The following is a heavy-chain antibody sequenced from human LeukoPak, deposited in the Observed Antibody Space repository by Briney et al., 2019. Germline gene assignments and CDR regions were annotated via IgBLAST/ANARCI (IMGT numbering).Heavy chain of an antibody. CDR1: GGSISSRNLYY. V-gene: IGHV4-39*01. CDR3: ARHSYAGSQYYFDY. CDR2: LTYNGDT. J-gene: IGHJ4*02. Sequence: SETLSLTCTVSGGSISSRNLYYWGWIRQPPGKGLEWIGTLTYNGDTHYNPSLKSRVTISIDTSKNQFSLKLSSVTAADTAVYYCARHSYAGSQYYFDYWGQGTLVTVSS. D-gene: IGHD2-8*01.